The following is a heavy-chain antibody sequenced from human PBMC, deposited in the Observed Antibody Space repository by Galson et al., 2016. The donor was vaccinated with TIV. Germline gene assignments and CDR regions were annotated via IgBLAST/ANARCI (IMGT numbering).Heavy chain of an antibody. Sequence: SETLSLTCTVSGGSTNSDLYYWAWIRQPPGKGLEWIATIYYTGSTYYNPSLKSRVSISMDTPKNQFSLKLSSVTAADTAVYYCARRTHYDSSGYSDAFDIWGQGTMVPVSS. V-gene: IGHV4-39*01. J-gene: IGHJ3*02. D-gene: IGHD3-22*01. CDR3: ARRTHYDSSGYSDAFDI. CDR1: GGSTNSDLYY. CDR2: IYYTGST.